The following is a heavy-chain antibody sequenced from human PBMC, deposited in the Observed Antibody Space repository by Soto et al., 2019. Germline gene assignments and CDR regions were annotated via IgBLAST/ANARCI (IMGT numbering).Heavy chain of an antibody. CDR2: ISYDGSNK. J-gene: IGHJ4*02. D-gene: IGHD3-10*01. V-gene: IGHV3-30*03. CDR1: GFTFSSYG. CDR3: XPWFGAFDY. Sequence: QVQLVESGGGVVQPGRSLRLSCAASGFTFSSYGMHWVRQAPGKGLEWVAVISYDGSNKYYADSVKGRFTISRDNSKNTLYLQMNSLRAEDTAVYYCXPWFGAFDYWGQGTLVTVSS.